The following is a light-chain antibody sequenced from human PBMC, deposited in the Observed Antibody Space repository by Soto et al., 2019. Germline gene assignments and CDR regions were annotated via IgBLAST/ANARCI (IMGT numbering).Light chain of an antibody. J-gene: IGKJ1*01. V-gene: IGKV1-5*03. CDR1: QSISSW. CDR2: KAS. CDR3: QQYNRG. Sequence: IQMTQSPSTLSASVGDRVTITCRASQSISSWMAWYQHKPGKAPKLLIYKASSLESGVPSRFSGSGSGTEFTLTISSLQPDDFATYYCQQYNRGFGQGTKVEIK.